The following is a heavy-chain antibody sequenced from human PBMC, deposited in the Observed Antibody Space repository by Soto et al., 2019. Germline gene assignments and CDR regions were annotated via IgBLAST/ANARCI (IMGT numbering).Heavy chain of an antibody. CDR2: ISGSGGST. D-gene: IGHD2-2*01. Sequence: PGGSLRLSCAASGFTSSSYAMSWVRQAPGKGLEWVSGISGSGGSTHYADSVKGRFTISRDNSKNTLYLQMNSLRAEDTAVYYCAKDRYCSSTSCYQAFGYWGQGALVTVSS. CDR1: GFTSSSYA. V-gene: IGHV3-23*01. CDR3: AKDRYCSSTSCYQAFGY. J-gene: IGHJ4*02.